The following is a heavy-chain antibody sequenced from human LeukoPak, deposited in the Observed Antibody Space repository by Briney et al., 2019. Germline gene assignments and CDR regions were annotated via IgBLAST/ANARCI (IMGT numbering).Heavy chain of an antibody. V-gene: IGHV1-46*03. CDR1: GYTFTSYY. Sequence: ASVKVSCKASGYTFTSYYMHWVRQAPGQGLEWMGIINPSGGSTSYAQKFQGRVTMTRDTSTSTVYMELSSLRSEDTAVYDCARDSRGEYDYVWGSYRSPDYWGQGTLVTVSS. J-gene: IGHJ4*02. D-gene: IGHD3-16*02. CDR2: INPSGGST. CDR3: ARDSRGEYDYVWGSYRSPDY.